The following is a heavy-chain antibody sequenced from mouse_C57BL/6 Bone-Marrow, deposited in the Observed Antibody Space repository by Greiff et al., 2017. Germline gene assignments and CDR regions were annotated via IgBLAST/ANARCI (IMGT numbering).Heavy chain of an antibody. V-gene: IGHV1-63*01. CDR1: GYTFTNYW. Sequence: VQLQQSGAELVRPGTSVKMSCKASGYTFTNYWIGWAKQRPGHGLEWIGDIYPGGGYTNYNEKFKGKAPLHADKSSSTAYMQFSSLTSEDSAIYYCARSDGYYGSIHWYFDVWGTGTTVTVSS. D-gene: IGHD1-1*01. J-gene: IGHJ1*03. CDR3: ARSDGYYGSIHWYFDV. CDR2: IYPGGGYT.